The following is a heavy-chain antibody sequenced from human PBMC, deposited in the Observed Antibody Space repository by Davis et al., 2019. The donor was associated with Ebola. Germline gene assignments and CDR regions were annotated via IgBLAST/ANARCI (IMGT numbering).Heavy chain of an antibody. Sequence: GGSLRLSCAASGFTFSNAWMNWVRQAPGKGLEWVGRIKSKTDGGTTDYAAPVKGRFTISRDDSKNTLYLQMNSLKTEDTAVYYCTTDALYYDFWSGYHYGMDVWGQGTTVTVSS. CDR2: IKSKTDGGTT. J-gene: IGHJ6*02. CDR3: TTDALYYDFWSGYHYGMDV. CDR1: GFTFSNAW. D-gene: IGHD3-3*01. V-gene: IGHV3-15*07.